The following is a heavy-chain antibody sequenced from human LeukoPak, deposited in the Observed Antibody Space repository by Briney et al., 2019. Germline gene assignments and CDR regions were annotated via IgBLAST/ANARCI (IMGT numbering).Heavy chain of an antibody. CDR3: ARETFGDGGFDL. D-gene: IGHD3-10*01. CDR2: INSDETRR. V-gene: IGHV3-74*01. J-gene: IGHJ4*02. CDR1: GFNFATHW. Sequence: PGGSLRLSCAASGFNFATHWMHWVRHAPGKGLFWVARINSDETRRNYADSVKGRFSISRDNAKHTVDLQMKSLRVDDTALYYCARETFGDGGFDLWGQGIQVTVSA.